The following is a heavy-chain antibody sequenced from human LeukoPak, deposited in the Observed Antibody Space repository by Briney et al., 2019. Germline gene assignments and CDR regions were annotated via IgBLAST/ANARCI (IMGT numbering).Heavy chain of an antibody. CDR2: INQDGSEE. Sequence: PGRSLRLSCAASGFTFDDYAMHWVRQAPGKGLEWVAQINQDGSEEYYMDSVKARFTISRDNAKNSNSLRAEDTAVYYCVRDGGVSGYDLLDYWGQGTLVTVSS. J-gene: IGHJ4*02. CDR1: GFTFDDYA. D-gene: IGHD5-12*01. CDR3: VRDGGVSGYDLLDY. V-gene: IGHV3-7*01.